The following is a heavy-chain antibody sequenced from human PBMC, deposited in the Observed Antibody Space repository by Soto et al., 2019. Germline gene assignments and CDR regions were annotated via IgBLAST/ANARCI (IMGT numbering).Heavy chain of an antibody. D-gene: IGHD5-12*01. J-gene: IGHJ4*02. CDR3: AAHSGYDNIYYFDY. Sequence: SETLSLTCAVSGGSISSGGYSWSWIRQPPGKGLEWIGYIYHSGSTYYNPSLKSRVTISVDRSKNQFSLKLSSVTAADTAVYYCAAHSGYDNIYYFDYLGQGTLVTVSS. CDR1: GGSISSGGYS. CDR2: IYHSGST. V-gene: IGHV4-30-2*01.